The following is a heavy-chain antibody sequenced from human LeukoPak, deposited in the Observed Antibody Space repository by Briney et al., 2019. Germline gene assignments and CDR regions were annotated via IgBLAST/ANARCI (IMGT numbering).Heavy chain of an antibody. V-gene: IGHV1-69*04. CDR2: IIPILGIA. D-gene: IGHD6-13*01. CDR1: GGTFSSYA. J-gene: IGHJ1*01. Sequence: ASVKVSCKASGGTFSSYAISWVRQAPGQGLEWMGRIIPILGIANYAQKFQGRVTITADKSTSTAYMELSSLRSEDTAVYYCARDHSSSWYFTSYFQHWDQGTLVTVSS. CDR3: ARDHSSSWYFTSYFQH.